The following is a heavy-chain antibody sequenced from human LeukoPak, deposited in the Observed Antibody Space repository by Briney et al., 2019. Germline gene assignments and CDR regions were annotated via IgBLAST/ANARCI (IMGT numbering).Heavy chain of an antibody. CDR1: GFTFSSHA. Sequence: GGSLRFSCAASGFTFSSHAMNWVRQAPGKGLEWVSGMSGSGIYTYYADSVKGRFIISRDNSKNTLYLQMNSLRAEDTAIYYCAKDRIDSGSYYYIDVWGQGTLVTVSS. V-gene: IGHV3-23*01. CDR2: MSGSGIYT. CDR3: AKDRIDSGSYYYIDV. D-gene: IGHD3-10*01. J-gene: IGHJ4*02.